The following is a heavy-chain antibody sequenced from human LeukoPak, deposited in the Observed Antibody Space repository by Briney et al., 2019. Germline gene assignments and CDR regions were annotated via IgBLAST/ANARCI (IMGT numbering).Heavy chain of an antibody. J-gene: IGHJ6*02. Sequence: GGSLRLSCAASGFTFSSYGMHWVRQAPVKGLEWVAVISYDGSNKYYADSVKGRFTISRDNSKNTLYLQMNSLRAEDTAVYYCAKDRTSSSYYAMDVWGQGTTVTVSS. CDR2: ISYDGSNK. CDR3: AKDRTSSSYYAMDV. CDR1: GFTFSSYG. V-gene: IGHV3-30*18.